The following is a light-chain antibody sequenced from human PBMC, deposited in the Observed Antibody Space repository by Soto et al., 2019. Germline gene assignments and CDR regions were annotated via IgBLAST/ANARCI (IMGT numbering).Light chain of an antibody. Sequence: DLPMTQSPSSLSASVGDRVTITCRTSQDISNYLAWYQQKPGKVPKLLIYAASTLQSGVPSRFSGGGSGTDFSLTISSLQPEDVATYYCQKYNSAPHTFGGGTKVEIQ. J-gene: IGKJ4*01. CDR1: QDISNY. V-gene: IGKV1-27*01. CDR2: AAS. CDR3: QKYNSAPHT.